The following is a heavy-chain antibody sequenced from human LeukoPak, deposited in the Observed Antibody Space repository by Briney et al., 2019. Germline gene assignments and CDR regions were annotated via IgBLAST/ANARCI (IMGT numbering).Heavy chain of an antibody. D-gene: IGHD5-12*01. CDR2: IYYSGST. V-gene: IGHV4-59*01. J-gene: IGHJ6*03. CDR3: AATSPPRGYYYYMDV. Sequence: SETLPLTCTVSGGSISSYYWSWIRQPPGKGLEWIGYIYYSGSTNYNPSLKSRVTISVDTSKNQFSLKLSSVTAADTAVYYCAATSPPRGYYYYMDVWGKGTTVTVSS. CDR1: GGSISSYY.